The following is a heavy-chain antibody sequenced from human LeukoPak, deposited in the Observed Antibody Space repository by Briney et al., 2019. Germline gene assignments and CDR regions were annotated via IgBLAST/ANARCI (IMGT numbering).Heavy chain of an antibody. D-gene: IGHD4-17*01. CDR1: GFTFSSYW. CDR3: ARVKGNNGDYVDFGY. CDR2: IKSDGTSA. Sequence: GGSLRLSCAASGFTFSSYWMHWVRQGPGKGLVWVSRIKSDGTSATYADSVQGRFTISRDNAKNTLYLHMNSLRAEDTAVYYCARVKGNNGDYVDFGYWGQGTLVTVSS. V-gene: IGHV3-74*01. J-gene: IGHJ4*02.